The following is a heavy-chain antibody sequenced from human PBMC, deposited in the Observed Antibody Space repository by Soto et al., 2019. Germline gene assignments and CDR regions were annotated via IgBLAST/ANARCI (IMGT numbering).Heavy chain of an antibody. CDR1: GYTFTGYY. D-gene: IGHD6-13*01. J-gene: IGHJ4*02. Sequence: ASVKVSCKASGYTFTGYYMHWVRQAPGQGLEWMGWINPNSGGTNYAQKFQGWVTMTRDTSISTAYMELSRLRSDDTAVYYCARGHYSSSWYYFYYWGQGTLVTVSS. CDR2: INPNSGGT. V-gene: IGHV1-2*04. CDR3: ARGHYSSSWYYFYY.